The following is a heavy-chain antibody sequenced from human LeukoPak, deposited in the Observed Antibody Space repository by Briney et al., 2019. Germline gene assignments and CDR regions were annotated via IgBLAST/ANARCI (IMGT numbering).Heavy chain of an antibody. D-gene: IGHD7-27*01. CDR1: GGSIGSYY. J-gene: IGHJ3*02. CDR2: IYDGDSP. Sequence: SETLSLTCTVSGGSIGSYYWSWIRRPPGKGLEWIGYIYDGDSPNYNPSPNGRVTISVDTSQNQVSLRLTSATAADTAMYYCARDGDRGHDAFDIWGQGTMVTVSS. V-gene: IGHV4-59*01. CDR3: ARDGDRGHDAFDI.